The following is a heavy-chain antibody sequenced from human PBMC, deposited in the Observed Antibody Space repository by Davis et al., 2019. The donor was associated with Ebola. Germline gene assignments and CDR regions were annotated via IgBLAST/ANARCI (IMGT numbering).Heavy chain of an antibody. V-gene: IGHV1-18*01. D-gene: IGHD3-10*01. CDR3: ASSSYGSGSYYTAY. J-gene: IGHJ4*02. CDR1: GGTFSSYA. Sequence: ASVKVSCKASGGTFSSYAISWVRQAPGQGLEWMGWISAQNGNTNYAQKFQGRVTMTTDTSTSTAYLELSSLRSEDTAMYYCASSSYGSGSYYTAYWGQGTLVTVSS. CDR2: ISAQNGNT.